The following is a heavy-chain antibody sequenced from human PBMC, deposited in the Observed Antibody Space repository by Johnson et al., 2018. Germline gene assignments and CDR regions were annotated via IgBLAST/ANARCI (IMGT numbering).Heavy chain of an antibody. CDR3: ARWGTTGDAFDI. J-gene: IGHJ3*02. V-gene: IGHV3-33*01. CDR1: GFTFSSYG. D-gene: IGHD4-17*01. CDR2: IWYDGSNK. Sequence: QVQLVESGGGVVQPGRSLRLSCAASGFTFSSYGMHWVRQAPGKGLEWVAVIWYDGSNKYYADSVKGRFIISRDNSKNTLYLQMNSLRAEDTAVYYCARWGTTGDAFDIWGQGTMVTVSS.